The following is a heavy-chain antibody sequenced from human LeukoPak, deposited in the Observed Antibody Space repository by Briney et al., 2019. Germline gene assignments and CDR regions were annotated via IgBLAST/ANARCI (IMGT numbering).Heavy chain of an antibody. J-gene: IGHJ4*02. D-gene: IGHD4-17*01. CDR1: GFTFSSYS. CDR3: AKDRGDAANRYFDY. Sequence: GGSLRLSCVASGFTFSSYSMKWVRQAPGKGLEWVSGISGSGGSTYYADSERGRFSISRDNSKNTVYLQMSSLRAEDTAIYYCAKDRGDAANRYFDYWGEGSLVTVSS. V-gene: IGHV3-23*01. CDR2: ISGSGGST.